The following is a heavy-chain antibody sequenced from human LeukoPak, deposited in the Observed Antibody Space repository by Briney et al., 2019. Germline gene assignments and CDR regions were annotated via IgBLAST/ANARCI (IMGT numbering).Heavy chain of an antibody. CDR3: VKDVGGSCASDY. D-gene: IGHD2-15*01. V-gene: IGHV3-64D*09. J-gene: IGHJ4*02. Sequence: GGSLRLSCSASGFTFSRYAMHWVRQAPGKGLEYVSGINDNGGRTHYGDSVKGRFSISRDNSKNTLHLQMSTLRAEDTALYYCVKDVGGSCASDYWGQGILVTVAS. CDR2: INDNGGRT. CDR1: GFTFSRYA.